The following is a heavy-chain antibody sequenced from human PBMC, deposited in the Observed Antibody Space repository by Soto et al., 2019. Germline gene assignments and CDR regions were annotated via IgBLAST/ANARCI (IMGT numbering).Heavy chain of an antibody. CDR3: ARQVTGLMGYAYDI. Sequence: SETLSLTCAVSGGSISNSNWWSWVRQPPGKGLEWIGEIYHSGSTNYNPSLKSRVAISVDKSKNQYSLKLNSVAAADTAIYYWARQVTGLMGYAYDIWGKGTMVTVSS. CDR1: GGSISNSNW. V-gene: IGHV4-4*02. CDR2: IYHSGST. D-gene: IGHD2-8*02. J-gene: IGHJ3*02.